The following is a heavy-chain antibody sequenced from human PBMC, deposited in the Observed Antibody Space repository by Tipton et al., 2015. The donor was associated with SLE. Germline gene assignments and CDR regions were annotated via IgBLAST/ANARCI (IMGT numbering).Heavy chain of an antibody. CDR2: INHSGST. V-gene: IGHV4-34*01. CDR3: ARGGILTGYYFYFDY. J-gene: IGHJ4*02. Sequence: LRLSCAASGFTFSSHSMTWVRQAPGKGLEWVGEINHSGSTNYNPSLKSRVTISVGTSKNQFSLKLSSVTAADTAVYYCARGGILTGYYFYFDYWGQGTLVTVSS. CDR1: GFTFSSHS. D-gene: IGHD3-9*01.